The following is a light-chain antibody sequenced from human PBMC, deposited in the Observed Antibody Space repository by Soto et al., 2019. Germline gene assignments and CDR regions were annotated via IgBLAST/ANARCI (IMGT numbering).Light chain of an antibody. CDR1: SSIVGGYHY. J-gene: IGLJ1*01. Sequence: HSVLNQPTSVTGCPGPSITSSCTGKSSIVGGYHYVSWYPPYPGKAPNLMIYDVSDRSSRVSNRFSGTKSGNTASLTISGLLAEDEADYYCSSYTSSSTYVFGTGTKVTVL. V-gene: IGLV2-14*01. CDR3: SSYTSSSTYV. CDR2: DVS.